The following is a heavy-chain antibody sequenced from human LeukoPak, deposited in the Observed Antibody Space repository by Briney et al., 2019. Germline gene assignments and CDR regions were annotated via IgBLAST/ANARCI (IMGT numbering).Heavy chain of an antibody. CDR1: GFTFSSYW. CDR2: IYYSGST. Sequence: GSLRLSCAASGFTFSSYWMHWVRQAPGKGLEWIGYIYYSGSTNYNPSLKSRVTISVDTSKNQFSLKLSSVTAADTAAYYCARARADAFDIWGQGTMVTVSS. CDR3: ARARADAFDI. V-gene: IGHV4-59*13. J-gene: IGHJ3*02.